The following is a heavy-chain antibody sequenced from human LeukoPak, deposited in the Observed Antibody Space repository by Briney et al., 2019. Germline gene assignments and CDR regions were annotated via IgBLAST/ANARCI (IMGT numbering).Heavy chain of an antibody. V-gene: IGHV3-23*01. D-gene: IGHD6-19*01. Sequence: SGGSLRLSCAASGFTFSSYAMSWVRQAPGKGLEWVSAISGSGGSTYYADSVKDRFTISRDNSKNTLYLQMNSLRAEDTAVYFCARGFLGGTDQYFDSWGQGTLVTVSS. CDR3: ARGFLGGTDQYFDS. CDR1: GFTFSSYA. J-gene: IGHJ4*02. CDR2: ISGSGGST.